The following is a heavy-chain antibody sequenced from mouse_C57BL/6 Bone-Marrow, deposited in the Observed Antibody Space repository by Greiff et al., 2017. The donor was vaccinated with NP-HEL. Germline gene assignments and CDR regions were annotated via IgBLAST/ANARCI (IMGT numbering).Heavy chain of an antibody. Sequence: EVQLQQSGAELVRPGASVKLSCTASGFNIKDDYMHWVKQRPEQGLEWIGWIDPENGDTEYASKFQGKATITADTSSNTADLQLRSLTSEDTAVYYCTTGWLRRERDYWGQGTTLTVSS. CDR3: TTGWLRRERDY. CDR2: IDPENGDT. V-gene: IGHV14-4*01. J-gene: IGHJ2*01. CDR1: GFNIKDDY. D-gene: IGHD2-2*01.